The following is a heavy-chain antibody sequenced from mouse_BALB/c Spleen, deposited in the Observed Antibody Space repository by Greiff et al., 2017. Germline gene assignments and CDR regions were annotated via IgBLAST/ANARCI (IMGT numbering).Heavy chain of an antibody. CDR2: INPNNGGT. V-gene: IGHV1-18*01. CDR1: GYTFTDYN. Sequence: EVQLQQSGPELVKPGASVKIPCKASGYTFTDYNMDWVKQSHGKSLEWIGDINPNNGGTIYNQKFKGKATLTVDKSSSTAYMELRSLTSEDTAVYYCARRVTTVVESPYFDVWGAGTTVTVSS. D-gene: IGHD1-1*01. J-gene: IGHJ1*01. CDR3: ARRVTTVVESPYFDV.